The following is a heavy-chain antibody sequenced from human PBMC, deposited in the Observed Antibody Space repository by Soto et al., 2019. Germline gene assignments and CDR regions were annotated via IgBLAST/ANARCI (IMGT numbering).Heavy chain of an antibody. CDR1: GFTVSSNY. V-gene: IGHV3-53*01. CDR2: IYSGGST. J-gene: IGHJ4*02. Sequence: GGSLRLSCAASGFTVSSNYMSWVRQAPGKGLEWVSVIYSGGSTYYSDSVKGRFTISRDNSKNTLYLQMNSLRAEDTAVYYCATGLVGATSIDYWGQGTLVTVSS. CDR3: ATGLVGATSIDY. D-gene: IGHD1-26*01.